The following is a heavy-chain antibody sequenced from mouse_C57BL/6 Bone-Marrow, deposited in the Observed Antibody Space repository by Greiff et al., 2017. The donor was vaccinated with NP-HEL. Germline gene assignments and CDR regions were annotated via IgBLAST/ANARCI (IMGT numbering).Heavy chain of an antibody. Sequence: VHVKQSGPELVKPGASVKMSCKASGYTFTDYNMHWVKQSHGKSLEWIGYINPNNGGTSYNQKFKGKATLTVNKSSSTAYMELRSLTSEDSAVYYCASPTGTLFAYWGQGTLVTVSA. V-gene: IGHV1-22*01. CDR1: GYTFTDYN. J-gene: IGHJ3*01. CDR3: ASPTGTLFAY. D-gene: IGHD4-1*01. CDR2: INPNNGGT.